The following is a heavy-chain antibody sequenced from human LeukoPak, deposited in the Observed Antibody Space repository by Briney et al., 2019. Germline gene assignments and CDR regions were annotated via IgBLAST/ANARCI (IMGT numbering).Heavy chain of an antibody. J-gene: IGHJ4*02. CDR2: IYYSGST. D-gene: IGHD3-10*01. CDR1: GGSISSRGYY. V-gene: IGHV4-31*03. CDR3: ARLYGSGSYWY. Sequence: SETLSLTCTVSGGSISSRGYYWSWIRQHPGKGLEWIGYIYYSGSTYYNPSLKSRVTISLDTSKNQFSLKLSSVTAADTAVYYCARLYGSGSYWYWGQGTLVTVSS.